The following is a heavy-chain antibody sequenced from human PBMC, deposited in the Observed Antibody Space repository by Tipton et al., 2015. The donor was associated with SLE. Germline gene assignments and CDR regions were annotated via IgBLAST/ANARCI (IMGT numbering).Heavy chain of an antibody. CDR1: GGSISSYY. D-gene: IGHD6-13*01. V-gene: IGHV4-59*07. Sequence: TLSLTCTVSGGSISSYYWTWIRQPPGKGLEWIGDVHKSGTTNYNPSLKSRVTISLGTSTNQFSLRLSSVTAADTAVYFRTRSLYNTNWFWFDPWGQGTLVIVSS. CDR2: VHKSGTT. J-gene: IGHJ5*02. CDR3: TRSLYNTNWFWFDP.